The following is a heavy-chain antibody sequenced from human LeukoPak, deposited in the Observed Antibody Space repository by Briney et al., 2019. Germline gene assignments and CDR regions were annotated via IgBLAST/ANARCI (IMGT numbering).Heavy chain of an antibody. V-gene: IGHV4-4*07. J-gene: IGHJ6*03. CDR3: ARANTILGVVGYYYYYMDV. CDR2: IYTSGST. Sequence: SETLSLTCTVSGGSISSYYWSWIRQPAGKGLEWIGRIYTSGSTNYNPSLKSRVTMSVDTSKNQFSLKLSSVAAADTAVYYCARANTILGVVGYYYYYMDVWGKGTTVTVSS. D-gene: IGHD3-3*01. CDR1: GGSISSYY.